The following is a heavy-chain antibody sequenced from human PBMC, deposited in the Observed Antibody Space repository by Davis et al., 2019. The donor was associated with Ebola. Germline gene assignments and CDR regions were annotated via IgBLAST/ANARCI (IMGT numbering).Heavy chain of an antibody. D-gene: IGHD3-22*01. CDR3: ARDGQNDSSGYYYDWYFDL. V-gene: IGHV3-21*01. J-gene: IGHJ2*01. CDR2: ISSSSSYI. CDR1: GFTFSSYS. Sequence: GESLKISCAASGFTFSSYSMNWVRQAPGKGLEWVSSISSSSSYIYYADSVKGRFTISRDNAKNSLYLQMNSLRAEDTAVYYCARDGQNDSSGYYYDWYFDLWGRGTLVTVSS.